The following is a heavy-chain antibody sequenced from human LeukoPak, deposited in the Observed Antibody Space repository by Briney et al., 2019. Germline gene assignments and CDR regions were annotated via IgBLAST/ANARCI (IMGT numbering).Heavy chain of an antibody. CDR3: ASVSPYYDSSGYLHDAFDI. Sequence: SETLSLTCTVSGGSISSYYWSWIRQPPGKGLEWIGYIYYSGSTNYNPSLKSRVTISVDTSKNQFSLKLSSVTAADTAVYYRASVSPYYDSSGYLHDAFDIWGQGTMVTVSS. D-gene: IGHD3-22*01. CDR2: IYYSGST. V-gene: IGHV4-59*12. CDR1: GGSISSYY. J-gene: IGHJ3*02.